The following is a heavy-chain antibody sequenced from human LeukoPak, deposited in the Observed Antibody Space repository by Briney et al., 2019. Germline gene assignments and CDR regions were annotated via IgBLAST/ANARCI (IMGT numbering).Heavy chain of an antibody. Sequence: SETLSLTCTVSGYSISSGYYWGWIRQPPGKGLEWIGSIYHSGSTYYNPSLKSRVTISVDTSQNQFSLKLNSVTAADTAVYYCARKASGDFNFDYWGQGTLVTVSS. D-gene: IGHD4-17*01. J-gene: IGHJ4*02. CDR1: GYSISSGYY. CDR3: ARKASGDFNFDY. V-gene: IGHV4-38-2*02. CDR2: IYHSGST.